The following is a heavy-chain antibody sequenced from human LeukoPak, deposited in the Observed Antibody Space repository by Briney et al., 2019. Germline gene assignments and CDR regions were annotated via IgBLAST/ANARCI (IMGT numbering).Heavy chain of an antibody. V-gene: IGHV1-46*01. CDR3: ARLGGARGSY. CDR2: IKPSGGNT. J-gene: IGHJ4*02. CDR1: GYSFTSYN. D-gene: IGHD3-16*01. Sequence: GASVKVSCKTSGYSFTSYNLHWVRQAPGQRLEWMGIIKPSGGNTNYAQKFQGRVTITRDTSTSTVYMELSSLKSEDTAVYYCARLGGARGSYWGQGTLVTVSS.